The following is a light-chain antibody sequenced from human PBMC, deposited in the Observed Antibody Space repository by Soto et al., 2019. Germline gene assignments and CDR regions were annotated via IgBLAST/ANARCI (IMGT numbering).Light chain of an antibody. Sequence: EIVLTQSPATLSLSPGERATLSCRASQTIGSYLAWYQQKPGQAPRLLIYDASNRATDIPARFTGSGSGTDFTLTISSLEPEDFAGYYCQQRSNWPPTFGQGTKLEI. CDR2: DAS. CDR1: QTIGSY. V-gene: IGKV3-11*01. CDR3: QQRSNWPPT. J-gene: IGKJ2*01.